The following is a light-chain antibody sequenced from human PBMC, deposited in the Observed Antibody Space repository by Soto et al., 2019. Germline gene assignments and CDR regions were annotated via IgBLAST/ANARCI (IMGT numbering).Light chain of an antibody. CDR2: YDD. CDR1: SSNIGANYD. J-gene: IGLJ2*01. V-gene: IGLV1-36*01. Sequence: QSVLTQPPSVSGAPGQRVTISCTGSSSNIGANYDVHWYQQLPGKAPKLLIYYDDLLPSGVSDRFSGSKSGTSASLAISGLQSEDEADYYCAAWDDSLNGVVFGGGTKLTVL. CDR3: AAWDDSLNGVV.